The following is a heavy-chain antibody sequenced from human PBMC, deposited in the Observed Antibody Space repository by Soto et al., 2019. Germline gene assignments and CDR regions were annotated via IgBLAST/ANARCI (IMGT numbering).Heavy chain of an antibody. J-gene: IGHJ4*02. CDR1: GFTFTRYW. CDR3: ARDGGYSGYGDFDY. D-gene: IGHD5-12*01. V-gene: IGHV3-7*01. CDR2: IKQDGSEK. Sequence: GGSLRLSCAASGFTFTRYWMSWVRQPPGKGLEWVANIKQDGSEKYYVDSVKGRFTISRDNAKNSLYLQMNSLRAEDTAVYYCARDGGYSGYGDFDYWGQGILVTVSS.